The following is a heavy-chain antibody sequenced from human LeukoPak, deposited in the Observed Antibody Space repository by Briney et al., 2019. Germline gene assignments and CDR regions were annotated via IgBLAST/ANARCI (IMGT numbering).Heavy chain of an antibody. V-gene: IGHV3-23*01. J-gene: IGHJ4*02. CDR1: GFTFSSFT. Sequence: PGGSLRLSCAASGFTFSSFTMNWVRQAPGQGLEWVSAISAGGDSPYYADSVKGRFSISRDNYENTLYLQMNGLRAGDTAVYYCAKRRYCSSISCHDFDYWGQGTLVTVSS. CDR2: ISAGGDSP. CDR3: AKRRYCSSISCHDFDY. D-gene: IGHD2-2*01.